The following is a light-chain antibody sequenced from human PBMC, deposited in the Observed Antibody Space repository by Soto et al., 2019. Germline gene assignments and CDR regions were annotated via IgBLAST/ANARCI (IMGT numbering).Light chain of an antibody. CDR1: QSVSNK. CDR2: GAS. J-gene: IGKJ1*01. CDR3: QQYNNWPGWT. V-gene: IGKV3-15*01. Sequence: EIVMTQSPATLSVSPGERATLSCRASQSVSNKLAWFQHKPGQAPRLLIYGASVRATGIPARFSGSGSGTEFILTISSLQSEDFAVYYCQQYNNWPGWTFGQGTKVEIK.